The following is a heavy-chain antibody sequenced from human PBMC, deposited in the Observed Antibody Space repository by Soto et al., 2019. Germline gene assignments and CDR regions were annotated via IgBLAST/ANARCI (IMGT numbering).Heavy chain of an antibody. CDR2: MNPNGET. Sequence: ASVKVSCKASGYTFTSYDINWVRQATGQGLEWMGWMNPNGETIYAQKFQGRVTMTEDTSTDTAYMELSSLRSEDTAVYYCATAGRYCSSTSCYNYYGMDVWGQGTTVTVSS. CDR3: ATAGRYCSSTSCYNYYGMDV. D-gene: IGHD2-2*02. CDR1: GYTFTSYD. V-gene: IGHV1-8*01. J-gene: IGHJ6*02.